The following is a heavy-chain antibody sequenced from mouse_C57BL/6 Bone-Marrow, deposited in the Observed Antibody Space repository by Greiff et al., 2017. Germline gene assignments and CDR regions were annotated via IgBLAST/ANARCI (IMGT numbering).Heavy chain of an antibody. CDR1: GYTFTNYW. D-gene: IGHD3-3*01. CDR2: IYPGGGYT. V-gene: IGHV1-63*01. CDR3: ARKGRGAMDY. Sequence: QVQLQQSGAELVRPGTSVKMSCKASGYTFTNYWIGWAKQRPGHGLEWIGDIYPGGGYTNYNEKFKGKATLTADKSSSTASMQFSSLTSEDSAIYYCARKGRGAMDYWGQGTSVTVSS. J-gene: IGHJ4*01.